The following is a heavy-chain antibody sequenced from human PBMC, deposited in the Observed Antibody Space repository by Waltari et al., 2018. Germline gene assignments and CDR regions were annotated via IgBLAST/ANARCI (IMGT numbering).Heavy chain of an antibody. V-gene: IGHV3-48*03. CDR1: GFTFSSYE. CDR2: ISSSGNTI. D-gene: IGHD1-1*01. CDR3: TRDREAGTTLDVVY. Sequence: EVQLVESGGGLVQPGGSLRLSCAASGFTFSSYEMDWVRQAPGKGPGLVSYISSSGNTISYADSVGGRFTSSRDNAKNSLYLQMNSLRAEDTAVYYCTRDREAGTTLDVVYWGKGTLVTVSS. J-gene: IGHJ4*02.